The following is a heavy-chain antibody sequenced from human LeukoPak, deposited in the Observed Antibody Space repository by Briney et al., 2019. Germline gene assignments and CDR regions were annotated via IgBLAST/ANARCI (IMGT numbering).Heavy chain of an antibody. CDR2: IYTSGST. D-gene: IGHD5-24*01. V-gene: IGHV4-4*07. CDR1: GGSISSYY. J-gene: IGHJ4*02. Sequence: SETLSLTCTVSGGSISSYYWSWIRQPAVKGLEWIGRIYTSGSTNYNPSLKSRVTMSVDTSKNQFSLKLSSVTAADTAVYYCARDGYNSVYFDYWGQGTLVTVSS. CDR3: ARDGYNSVYFDY.